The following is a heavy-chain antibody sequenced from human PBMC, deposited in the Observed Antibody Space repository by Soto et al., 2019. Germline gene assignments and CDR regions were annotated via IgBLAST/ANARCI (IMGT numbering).Heavy chain of an antibody. J-gene: IGHJ4*01. CDR2: ISSSSENI. CDR3: ARLPKGSVVTG. D-gene: IGHD2-21*02. V-gene: IGHV3-48*02. Sequence: VQLVESGGGVVSPGGSLRLSCVGSGFSFRDHSMNWVRQPPGKGLQWISYISSSSENIYYADSVKGRFTVSRDNAKNTLFLQMNSLRDDDSAIYYCARLPKGSVVTGWSQGSLVTVSS. CDR1: GFSFRDHS.